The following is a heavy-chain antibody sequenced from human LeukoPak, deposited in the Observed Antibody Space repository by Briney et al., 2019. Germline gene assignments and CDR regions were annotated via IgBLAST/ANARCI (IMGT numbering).Heavy chain of an antibody. J-gene: IGHJ4*02. D-gene: IGHD6-19*01. Sequence: PGGSLRLSCAASKLTFSHYWMSWVRQAPGKGLQWVAAINQDGDRKEYVDSVKGRFSISRDSATNSLYLQMNSLRAEDTAVYYCAKSGGWSPEEERPFDYWGQGTLVTVSS. V-gene: IGHV3-7*03. CDR3: AKSGGWSPEEERPFDY. CDR2: INQDGDRK. CDR1: KLTFSHYW.